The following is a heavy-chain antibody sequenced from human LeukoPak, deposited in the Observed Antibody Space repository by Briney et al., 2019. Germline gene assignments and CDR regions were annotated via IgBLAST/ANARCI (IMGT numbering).Heavy chain of an antibody. CDR3: ARNLPYSSSWYYYYYMDV. V-gene: IGHV1-8*03. CDR2: MNPNSGNT. D-gene: IGHD6-13*01. CDR1: GYTFTSYD. J-gene: IGHJ6*03. Sequence: GASVKVSCKASGYTFTSYDINWVRQATGQGLEWMGWMNPNSGNTGYAQKFQGRVTFTRNTSISTAYMELSSLRSEDTAVYYCARNLPYSSSWYYYYYMDVWGKGTTVTVSS.